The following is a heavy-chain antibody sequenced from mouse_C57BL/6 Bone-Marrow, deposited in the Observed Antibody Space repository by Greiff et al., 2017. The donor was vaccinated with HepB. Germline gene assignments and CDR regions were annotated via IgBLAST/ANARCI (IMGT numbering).Heavy chain of an antibody. CDR2: IHPNSGST. CDR3: ARWLPQAAY. CDR1: GYTFTSYW. D-gene: IGHD2-2*01. V-gene: IGHV1-64*01. Sequence: QVQLQQPGAELVKPGASVKMSCKASGYTFTSYWITWVKQRPGQGLEWIGMIHPNSGSTNYNEKFKSKATLTVDKSSSTAYMQLSSLTSEDSAVYYCARWLPQAAYWGQGTLVTVSA. J-gene: IGHJ3*01.